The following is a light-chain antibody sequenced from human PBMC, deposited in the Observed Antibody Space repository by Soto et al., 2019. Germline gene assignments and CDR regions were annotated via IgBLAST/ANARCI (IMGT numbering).Light chain of an antibody. CDR3: QQYYGTPFT. Sequence: DIVMTQSPDSLAVSLGERATINCKSSQSILYSSNNKNYLAWFRQKPGQPPKLLIYWASTRESGVPDRFSGSGSGTDFTLTISSLQAADVAVYYCQQYYGTPFTFGPGTKVDIK. CDR1: QSILYSSNNKNY. V-gene: IGKV4-1*01. CDR2: WAS. J-gene: IGKJ3*01.